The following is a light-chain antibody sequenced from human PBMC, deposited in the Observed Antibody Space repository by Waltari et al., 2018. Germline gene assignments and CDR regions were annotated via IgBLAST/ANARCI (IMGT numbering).Light chain of an antibody. CDR3: QHYLRLPAT. CDR2: GAS. CDR1: QSVSRA. V-gene: IGKV3-20*01. Sequence: SCRASQSVSRALAWYQQKPGQAPRLLIYGASNRATGIPDRFSGNGSGTDFSLTISSLEPEDFAVYYCQHYLRLPATFGQGTKVEIK. J-gene: IGKJ1*01.